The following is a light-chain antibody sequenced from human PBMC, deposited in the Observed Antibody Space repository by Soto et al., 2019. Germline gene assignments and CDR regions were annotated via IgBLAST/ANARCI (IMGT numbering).Light chain of an antibody. V-gene: IGKV3-20*01. J-gene: IGKJ5*01. CDR2: GAS. Sequence: EIVLTQSPGILSLSPGERATLSCRASQSVSSDFLAWYQQKPGQAPRLLIYGASTRATGIPDRFSGSGSETDFGLTISRLEPEDVALYYCQQYDTSPITFGQGTRLQIK. CDR1: QSVSSDF. CDR3: QQYDTSPIT.